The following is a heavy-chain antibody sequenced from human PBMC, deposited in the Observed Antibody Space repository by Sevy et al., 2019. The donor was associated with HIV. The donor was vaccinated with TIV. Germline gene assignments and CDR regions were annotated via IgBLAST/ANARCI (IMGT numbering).Heavy chain of an antibody. J-gene: IGHJ4*02. CDR3: AGSPGIAAAAFDY. V-gene: IGHV1-69*13. Sequence: ASVKVSCKASGGTFSSYAISWVRQAPGQGLEWMGGIIPIFGTANYAQKFQGSVRMTAEESTRTAYMGLSTLRSEDTAVYYCAGSPGIAAAAFDYWGQGTLVTVSS. CDR2: IIPIFGTA. D-gene: IGHD6-13*01. CDR1: GGTFSSYA.